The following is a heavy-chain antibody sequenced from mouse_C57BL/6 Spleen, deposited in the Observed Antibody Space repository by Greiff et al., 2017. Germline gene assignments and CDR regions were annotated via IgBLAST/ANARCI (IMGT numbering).Heavy chain of an antibody. Sequence: QVQPQPFWAELAKPGASVKLSCKASGYTFTSYWMHWVKQRPGQGLEWIGYLNPSSGYTKYNQKFKDKATLTADKSSSTAYMQLSSLTYEDSAVYYCAGTAEVVYDLDYWGQGTTVTVSS. CDR1: GYTFTSYW. V-gene: IGHV1-7*01. D-gene: IGHD1-1*01. CDR3: AGTAEVVYDLDY. J-gene: IGHJ2*01. CDR2: LNPSSGYT.